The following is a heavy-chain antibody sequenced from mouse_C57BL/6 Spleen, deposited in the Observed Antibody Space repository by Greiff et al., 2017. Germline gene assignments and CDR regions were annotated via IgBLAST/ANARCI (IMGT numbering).Heavy chain of an antibody. V-gene: IGHV1-61*01. CDR2: IYPSDSET. Sequence: QVQLMQPGAELVRPGSSVKLSCKASGYTFTSYWLDWVKQRPGQGLEWIGNIYPSDSETHYNQKFKDKATLTVDKSSSTAYMQLSSLTSEDSAVYYCARRGSSYAMDYWGQGTSVTVSS. J-gene: IGHJ4*01. D-gene: IGHD1-1*01. CDR3: ARRGSSYAMDY. CDR1: GYTFTSYW.